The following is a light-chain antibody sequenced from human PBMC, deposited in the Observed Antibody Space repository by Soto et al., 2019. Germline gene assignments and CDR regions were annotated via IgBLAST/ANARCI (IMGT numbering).Light chain of an antibody. CDR3: QQYGRSPPEYT. J-gene: IGKJ2*01. CDR2: GAY. CDR1: QSVSSSY. V-gene: IGKV3-20*01. Sequence: EIVLTQSPGTLSLSPGERATLSCRASQSVSSSYLAWYQQKPGQAPRLLIYGAYSRASGIPDRFSGSGSGTDFTLTISSLEPEDFAVYYCQQYGRSPPEYTFGQGTKLEIK.